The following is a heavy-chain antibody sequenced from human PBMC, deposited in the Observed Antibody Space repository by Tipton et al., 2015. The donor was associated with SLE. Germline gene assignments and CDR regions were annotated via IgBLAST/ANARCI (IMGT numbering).Heavy chain of an antibody. D-gene: IGHD2-15*01. V-gene: IGHV4-39*02. Sequence: TLSLTCTVSGGSISSSSYYWGWIRQPPGKGLEWIGSIYYSGSTFHNPSLKSRVTISVDTSKNQFSLKLSSVTAADTAVYYCARGVEVVVIAATSFDYWGQGTLVTVSS. CDR2: IYYSGST. CDR1: GGSISSSSYY. J-gene: IGHJ4*02. CDR3: ARGVEVVVIAATSFDY.